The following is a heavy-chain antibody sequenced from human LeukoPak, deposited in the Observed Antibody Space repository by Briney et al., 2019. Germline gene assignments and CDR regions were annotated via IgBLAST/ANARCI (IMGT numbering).Heavy chain of an antibody. CDR1: GGSISSGRYY. J-gene: IGHJ4*02. CDR3: ARDGTYIYGTFDY. V-gene: IGHV4-31*03. CDR2: IYYSGDT. Sequence: SQTLSLTCTVSGGSISSGRYYWNWIRQLPGKGLEWIGYIYYSGDTYYNPSLKSRVTISVDTSKNQFSLKLSSVTAADTAVYYCARDGTYIYGTFDYWGQGTLVTVSS. D-gene: IGHD5-18*01.